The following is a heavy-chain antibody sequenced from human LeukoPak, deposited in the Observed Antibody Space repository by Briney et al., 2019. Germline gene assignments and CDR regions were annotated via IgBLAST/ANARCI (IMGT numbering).Heavy chain of an antibody. J-gene: IGHJ4*02. CDR1: GGTFSSYA. D-gene: IGHD2-21*02. CDR2: IIPIFGTA. CDR3: ARDLYCGGGCYSWFDY. Sequence: SVKVSCKASGGTFSSYAISWVRQAPGQGLEWMGRIIPIFGTANYAQKFQGRVTITTDESTSTAYMELGSLRSEDTAVYYCARDLYCGGGCYSWFDYWGQGTLVTVSS. V-gene: IGHV1-69*05.